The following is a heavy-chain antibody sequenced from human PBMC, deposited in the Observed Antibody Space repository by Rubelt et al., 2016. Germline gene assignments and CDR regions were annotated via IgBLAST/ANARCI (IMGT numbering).Heavy chain of an antibody. D-gene: IGHD3-3*01. CDR1: GFSLSTSGVG. CDR3: AVAYYDFWSGYPYFDY. Sequence: QITLKESGPTLVKPTQTLTLTCTFSGFSLSTSGVGVGWIRQPPGKALEWLALIYWDDDKRYSPSLKSRLTITKDTSKNQVVLTMTHMDPVDTATYYCAVAYYDFWSGYPYFDYWGQGTLVTVSS. J-gene: IGHJ4*02. CDR2: IYWDDDK. V-gene: IGHV2-5*02.